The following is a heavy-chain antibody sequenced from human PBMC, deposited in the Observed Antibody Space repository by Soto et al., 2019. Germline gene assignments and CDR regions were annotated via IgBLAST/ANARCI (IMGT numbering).Heavy chain of an antibody. CDR3: GRALAFAAGLYLDY. CDR1: GDSITNYY. CDR2: IHTTENT. J-gene: IGHJ4*02. V-gene: IGHV4-4*07. Sequence: PSETLSLTCTVSGDSITNYYWSWIRQPAGKGMEWIGCIHTTENTNYNPSLRSRVTMSVDTSNNQFSLKLTSLTAADTAVYYCGRALAFAAGLYLDYWGQGNLVNVPS. D-gene: IGHD6-13*01.